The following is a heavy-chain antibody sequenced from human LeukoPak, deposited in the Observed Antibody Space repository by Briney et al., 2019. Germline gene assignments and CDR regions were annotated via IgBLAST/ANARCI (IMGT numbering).Heavy chain of an antibody. CDR3: ANDMEPAAGFFDY. D-gene: IGHD6-13*01. J-gene: IGHJ4*02. V-gene: IGHV3-30*02. CDR1: GSTYSSSG. CDR2: IRYDGSNK. Sequence: GGSLRLSCAASGSTYSSSGMHWVRQAPGKGLEWAAFIRYDGSNKYYADSVKGRFTISRDNSKNTLYLQMNSLRAEDTAVYYCANDMEPAAGFFDYWGQGTLVTVSS.